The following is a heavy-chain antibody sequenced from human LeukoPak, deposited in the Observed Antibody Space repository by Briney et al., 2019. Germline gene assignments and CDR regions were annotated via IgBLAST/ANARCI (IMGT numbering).Heavy chain of an antibody. Sequence: ASVKVSCKVSGYTLTELSMHWVRQAPGKGLEWMGWISAYNGNTNYAQKLQGRVTMTTDTSASTAYMELRSLRSDDTAVYYCASNLAYSSGWYYPAYWGQGTLVTVSS. J-gene: IGHJ4*02. D-gene: IGHD6-19*01. CDR2: ISAYNGNT. CDR3: ASNLAYSSGWYYPAY. V-gene: IGHV1-18*01. CDR1: GYTLTELS.